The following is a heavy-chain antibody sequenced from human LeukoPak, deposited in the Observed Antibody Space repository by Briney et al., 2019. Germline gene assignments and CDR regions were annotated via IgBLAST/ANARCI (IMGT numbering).Heavy chain of an antibody. CDR2: IIPILGIA. D-gene: IGHD3-22*01. CDR1: GGTFSSYT. V-gene: IGHV1-69*02. CDR3: AASTYYYDSSGYYYVDY. J-gene: IGHJ4*02. Sequence: ASVKVSCKASGGTFSSYTISWVRQAPGQGLEWMGRIIPILGIANYAQKFQGRVTITADISTSTAYMELSSLRSEDTAVYYCAASTYYYDSSGYYYVDYWGQGTLVTVSS.